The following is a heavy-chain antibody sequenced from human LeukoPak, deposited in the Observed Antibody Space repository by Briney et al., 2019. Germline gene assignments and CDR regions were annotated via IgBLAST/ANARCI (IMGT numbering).Heavy chain of an antibody. V-gene: IGHV4-59*01. J-gene: IGHJ6*03. CDR1: GVSFSGYY. CDR3: ARASEDYYYYYMDV. D-gene: IGHD1-14*01. CDR2: IYYSGST. Sequence: SETLSLTCAVYGVSFSGYYWSWIRQPPGKGLEWIGNIYYSGSTNYNPSLKSRVTISVDTSKNQLSLKLSSVTAADTAVYYCARASEDYYYYYMDVWGKGTTVTISS.